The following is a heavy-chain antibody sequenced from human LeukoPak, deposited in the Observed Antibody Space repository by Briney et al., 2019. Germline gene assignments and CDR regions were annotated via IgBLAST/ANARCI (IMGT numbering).Heavy chain of an antibody. Sequence: SETLSLTCTVSGGSISGSSYYWGWIRQPPGKGLEWIGSIYYSGSTYYNPSLKSRVTISVDTSKNQFSLKLSSVTAADTAVYYCARLGRVGYYDSSGYYPDAFDIWGQGTMVTVSS. CDR1: GGSISGSSYY. CDR2: IYYSGST. V-gene: IGHV4-39*01. CDR3: ARLGRVGYYDSSGYYPDAFDI. D-gene: IGHD3-22*01. J-gene: IGHJ3*02.